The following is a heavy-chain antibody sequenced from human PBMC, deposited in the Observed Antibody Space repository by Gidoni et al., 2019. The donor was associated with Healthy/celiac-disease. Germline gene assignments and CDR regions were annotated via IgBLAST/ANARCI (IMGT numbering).Heavy chain of an antibody. J-gene: IGHJ6*02. V-gene: IGHV3-23*01. D-gene: IGHD3-22*01. CDR2: ISGSGGST. Sequence: EVQLLESGGGLVQPGGSLRLSCAAPGFTFSSYAMSWVRQAPGKGLEWVSAISGSGGSTYYADSVKGRFTISRDNSKNTLYLQMNSLRAEDTAVYYCAKAMVVINRDDYYYYGMDVWGQGTTVTVSS. CDR3: AKAMVVINRDDYYYYGMDV. CDR1: GFTFSSYA.